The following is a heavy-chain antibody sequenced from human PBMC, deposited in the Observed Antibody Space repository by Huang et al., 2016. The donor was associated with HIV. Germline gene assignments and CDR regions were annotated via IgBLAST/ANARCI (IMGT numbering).Heavy chain of an antibody. CDR2: SNPNRGGT. V-gene: IGHV1-2*02. D-gene: IGHD1-7*01. J-gene: IGHJ5*02. CDR1: GYTFTEYY. Sequence: QVQLVQSGAEVKKPGASVKVSCKASGYTFTEYYIHWVRQAPGQGLEWRGWSNPNRGGTHYAQKFQGRVTMTRDTSITTSYMELSSLRSDDTAVYYCARAQTGTTGWFDPWGPGTLVTVSS. CDR3: ARAQTGTTGWFDP.